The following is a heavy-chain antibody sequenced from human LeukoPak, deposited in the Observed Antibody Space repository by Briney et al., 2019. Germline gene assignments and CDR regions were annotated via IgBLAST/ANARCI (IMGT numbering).Heavy chain of an antibody. CDR3: ARQGGYDFWNPDYYYYMDV. J-gene: IGHJ6*03. CDR2: IYPGDSDT. Sequence: PGESLKISCKGSGYRFTSYWIGWVRQMPGKGLEWMGIIYPGDSDTRYSPSFQGQVTISADKSISTAYLQWSSLKASDTAMYYCARQGGYDFWNPDYYYYMDVWGKGTTVTVSS. D-gene: IGHD3-3*01. CDR1: GYRFTSYW. V-gene: IGHV5-51*01.